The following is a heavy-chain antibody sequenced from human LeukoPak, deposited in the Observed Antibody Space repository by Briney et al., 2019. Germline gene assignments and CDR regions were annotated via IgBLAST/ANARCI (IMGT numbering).Heavy chain of an antibody. D-gene: IGHD2-15*01. CDR2: INHSGST. J-gene: IGHJ4*02. CDR1: GGSFSGYY. Sequence: SETLSITCAVYGGSFSGYYWSWIRQPPGKGLEWIGEINHSGSTNYNPSLKSRVTISVDTSKNQFSLKLSSVTAADTAVYYCARKAVVVAATLEGFDYWGQGTLVTVSS. V-gene: IGHV4-34*01. CDR3: ARKAVVVAATLEGFDY.